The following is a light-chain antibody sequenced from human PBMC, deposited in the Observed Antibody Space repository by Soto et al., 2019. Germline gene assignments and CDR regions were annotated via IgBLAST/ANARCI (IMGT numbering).Light chain of an antibody. V-gene: IGLV1-47*03. J-gene: IGLJ2*01. CDR1: SSNIGINY. CDR2: RHD. Sequence: QSVLTQPPSASGTPGQRVSISCSGSSSNIGINYVYWYQQMPGRAPKLLIYRHDQRPSGVPDRFSGSRSGTSASLAISGLWSEDEADYFCAAWDDNRSSVVFGGGTKVTVL. CDR3: AAWDDNRSSVV.